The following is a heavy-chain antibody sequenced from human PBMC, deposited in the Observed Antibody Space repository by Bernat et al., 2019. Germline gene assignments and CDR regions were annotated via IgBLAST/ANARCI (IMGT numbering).Heavy chain of an antibody. CDR1: GFTFSSYA. CDR3: TRSGALAEQTFDY. Sequence: QVQLVESGGGVVQPGRSLRLSCAASGFTFSSYAMHWVRQAPGKGLEWVAVISYDGSNKYYADSVKGRFTISRDNSKNTLYLQMNSLKTEDTAVYYCTRSGALAEQTFDYWGQGTLVTVSS. CDR2: ISYDGSNK. V-gene: IGHV3-30*07. D-gene: IGHD3-10*01. J-gene: IGHJ4*02.